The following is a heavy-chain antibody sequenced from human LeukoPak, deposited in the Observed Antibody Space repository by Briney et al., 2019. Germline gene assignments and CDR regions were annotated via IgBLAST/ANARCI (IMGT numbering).Heavy chain of an antibody. J-gene: IGHJ5*02. CDR3: ARDGGYFNWFDP. CDR1: GGSISSYY. Sequence: SETLSLTCTVSGGSISSYYWSRIRQPPGKGLEWIGYIYYSGSTNYNPSLKSRVTISVDTSKNQFSLKLSSVTAADTAVYYCARDGGYFNWFDPWGQGTLVTVST. V-gene: IGHV4-59*01. CDR2: IYYSGST. D-gene: IGHD2-15*01.